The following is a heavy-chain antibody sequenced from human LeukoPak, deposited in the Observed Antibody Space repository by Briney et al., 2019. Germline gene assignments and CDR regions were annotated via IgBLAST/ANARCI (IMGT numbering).Heavy chain of an antibody. CDR2: ISGGNGAT. CDR1: GFTFSSYA. CDR3: AKSYYYGSGSPSLDY. D-gene: IGHD3-10*01. Sequence: PGRSLRLSCAASGFTFSSYAMTWVRQAPGKGLEWVSGISGGNGATYYADSVKGRFTISTDNSKNTLYLQMNSLRVEDTAVYYCAKSYYYGSGSPSLDYWGQGTLVTVSS. J-gene: IGHJ4*02. V-gene: IGHV3-23*01.